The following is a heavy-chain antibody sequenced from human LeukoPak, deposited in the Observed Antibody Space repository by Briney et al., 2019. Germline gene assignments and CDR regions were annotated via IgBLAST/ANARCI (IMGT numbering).Heavy chain of an antibody. CDR2: IRYDGSNK. V-gene: IGHV3-30*02. CDR1: GFTFSTYG. D-gene: IGHD2-21*01. CDR3: AKDRRGGGDCLDS. J-gene: IGHJ4*02. Sequence: GGSLRLSCAASGFTFSTYGIHWVRQAPGKGLEWVAFIRYDGSNKYYADSVKGRFTISRDNSKNTLYLQMNSLRDEDTAVYYCAKDRRGGGDCLDSWGQGTLVTVSS.